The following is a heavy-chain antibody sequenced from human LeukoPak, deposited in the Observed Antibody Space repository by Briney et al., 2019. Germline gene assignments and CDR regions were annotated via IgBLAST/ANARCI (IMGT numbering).Heavy chain of an antibody. CDR3: AREDHYYYMDV. CDR2: IYSGGST. J-gene: IGHJ6*03. Sequence: GGSLRLSCAASGFTVSSNHMSWVRQAPGKGLEWVSVIYSGGSTYYADSVKGRFTISRDNSKNTLYLQMNSLRAEVTAVYYCAREDHYYYMDVWGKGTTVTVSS. CDR1: GFTVSSNH. V-gene: IGHV3-66*02.